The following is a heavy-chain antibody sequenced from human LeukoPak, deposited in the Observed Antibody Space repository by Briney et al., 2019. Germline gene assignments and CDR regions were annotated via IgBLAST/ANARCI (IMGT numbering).Heavy chain of an antibody. CDR1: GFTFSSYA. J-gene: IGHJ3*02. CDR2: IYSSGGT. D-gene: IGHD3-10*01. V-gene: IGHV3-23*05. Sequence: GGSLRLSCAASGFTFSSYAMSWVRQAPGKGLEWVSVIYSSGGTSYADSVKGRFTISRDNSENTLSLQMNSLRAEDTAVYYCATFYGSGKGGAFDIWGQGTMVTVSS. CDR3: ATFYGSGKGGAFDI.